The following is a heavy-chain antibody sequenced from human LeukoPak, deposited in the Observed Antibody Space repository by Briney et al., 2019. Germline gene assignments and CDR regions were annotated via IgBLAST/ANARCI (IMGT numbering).Heavy chain of an antibody. Sequence: GGSLRLSCVASGFTFSSYAMHWVRQAPGKGLEWVAVMSYDGSNKYYADSVKGRFTISRDNPKNTLYLQMNSLRPEDTAVYYCARDPQRYSYVYYFDYWGQGTLVTVSS. J-gene: IGHJ4*02. D-gene: IGHD5-18*01. V-gene: IGHV3-30-3*01. CDR3: ARDPQRYSYVYYFDY. CDR1: GFTFSSYA. CDR2: MSYDGSNK.